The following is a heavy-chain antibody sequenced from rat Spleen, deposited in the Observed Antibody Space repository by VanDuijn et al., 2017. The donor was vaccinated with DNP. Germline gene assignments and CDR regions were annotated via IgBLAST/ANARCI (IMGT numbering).Heavy chain of an antibody. CDR3: AGRPPPTRGPFDY. D-gene: IGHD1-4*01. CDR1: GFTFRNYD. CDR2: ITTGGGST. Sequence: EVQLVESGGGLVQPGRSLKLSCAASGFTFRNYDMAWVRQAPTKGLEWIASITTGGGSTYYRDSVKGRFTISRDNAKSTLYLQMDSLRSEDTATYYCAGRPPPTRGPFDYWGQGVTVTVSS. V-gene: IGHV5-25*01. J-gene: IGHJ2*01.